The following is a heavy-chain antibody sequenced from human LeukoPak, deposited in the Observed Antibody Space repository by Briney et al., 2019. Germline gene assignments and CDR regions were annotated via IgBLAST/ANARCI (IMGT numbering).Heavy chain of an antibody. V-gene: IGHV4-34*01. CDR1: GGSFSGYY. D-gene: IGHD6-13*01. CDR2: INHSGST. Sequence: SETLSLTCAVYGGSFSGYYWSWIRQPPGKGLEWIGEINHSGSTNYNPSLKSRVTISVDTSKNQFSLKLGSVTAADTAVYYCARHVYSSSWYYYFDYWGQGTLVTVSS. J-gene: IGHJ4*02. CDR3: ARHVYSSSWYYYFDY.